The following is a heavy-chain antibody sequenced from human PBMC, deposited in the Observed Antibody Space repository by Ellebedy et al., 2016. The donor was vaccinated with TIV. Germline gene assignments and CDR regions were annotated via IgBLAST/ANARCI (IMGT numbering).Heavy chain of an antibody. CDR1: GFIVSSYG. Sequence: GESLKISCAASGFIVSSYGMHWVRQAPGKGLEWVALIWYDGTNKYYAESVKGRFTISRDNSKNTVYLQMDSLRAEDTAVYYCARVRGRYSSGGLDDWGQGTLVTVSS. V-gene: IGHV3-33*01. D-gene: IGHD6-19*01. CDR2: IWYDGTNK. J-gene: IGHJ4*02. CDR3: ARVRGRYSSGGLDD.